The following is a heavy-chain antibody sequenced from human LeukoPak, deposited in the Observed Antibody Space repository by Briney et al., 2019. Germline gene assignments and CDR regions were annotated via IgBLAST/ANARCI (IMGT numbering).Heavy chain of an antibody. J-gene: IGHJ4*02. CDR3: ARDGAVAGTAYPEY. V-gene: IGHV1-2*02. CDR1: GYTFTGYY. CDR2: INPNSGGT. D-gene: IGHD6-19*01. Sequence: ASVKVSCKASGYTFTGYYIHWVRQAPGPGLEWLGWINPNSGGTKYAQKFQGRVTMTRDTSISTAYMGLSSLTSDDTALYYCARDGAVAGTAYPEYWGQGTLVTVSS.